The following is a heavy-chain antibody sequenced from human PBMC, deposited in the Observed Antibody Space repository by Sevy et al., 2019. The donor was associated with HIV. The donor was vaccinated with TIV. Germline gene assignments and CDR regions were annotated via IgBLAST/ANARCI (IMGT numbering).Heavy chain of an antibody. CDR2: IKQDGGEK. Sequence: GGSLRLSCAASGFTFSSYWMSWVRQAPGKGLEWVANIKQDGGEKYYVDSVKGRLTISRDNAKNSLYLQMNSLRAEDTGVFYCARGSGTGDVGWFDYWGQGTLVTVSS. V-gene: IGHV3-7*01. J-gene: IGHJ4*02. D-gene: IGHD7-27*01. CDR3: ARGSGTGDVGWFDY. CDR1: GFTFSSYW.